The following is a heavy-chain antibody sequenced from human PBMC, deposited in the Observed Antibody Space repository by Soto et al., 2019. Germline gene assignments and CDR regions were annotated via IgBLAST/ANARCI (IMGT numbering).Heavy chain of an antibody. D-gene: IGHD6-19*01. CDR3: ARLAVNGEIFWYFDV. V-gene: IGHV1-69*12. J-gene: IGHJ2*01. CDR2: IDPIFGTT. CDR1: GGSFSNYA. Sequence: QVQLVQSGAEVKKPGSSVKVSCKASGGSFSNYAISWVRQVPGQGLEWMGGIDPIFGTTHYAQKFQGRVTITADESTATAYMELSSLRSEDTAVYFCARLAVNGEIFWYFDVWGRGTLVTVSS.